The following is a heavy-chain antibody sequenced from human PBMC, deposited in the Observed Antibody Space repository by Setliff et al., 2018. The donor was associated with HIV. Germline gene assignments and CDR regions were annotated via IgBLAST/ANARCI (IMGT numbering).Heavy chain of an antibody. J-gene: IGHJ4*02. CDR2: IYYVGWS. CDR3: ASTGYSSGWSFDY. V-gene: IGHV4-4*07. D-gene: IGHD6-19*01. Sequence: SETLSLTCSVSGASLQSYYWSWIRQPAGKGLQWIGRIYYVGWSKYNPSLEDRVTMSVDTSNNQFSLSLRSVTAADTAMYYCASTGYSSGWSFDYWGQGTLVTVSS. CDR1: GASLQSYY.